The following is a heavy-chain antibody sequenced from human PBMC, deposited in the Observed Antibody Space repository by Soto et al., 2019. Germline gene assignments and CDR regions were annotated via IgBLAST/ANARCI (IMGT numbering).Heavy chain of an antibody. D-gene: IGHD2-21*02. CDR2: ISSSSSTI. CDR3: ARSDGDLGRFDP. V-gene: IGHV3-48*02. J-gene: IGHJ5*02. Sequence: GGSLRLSCAASGFTFSTYSMNWVRQAPGKGLEWVSYISSSSSTIYSADSVKGRFTISRDNAKNSLFLQMNSLRDEDTAVYYCARSDGDLGRFDPWGQGNLVTVSS. CDR1: GFTFSTYS.